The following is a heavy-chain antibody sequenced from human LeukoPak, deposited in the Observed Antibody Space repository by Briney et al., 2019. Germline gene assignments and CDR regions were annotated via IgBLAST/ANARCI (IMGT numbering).Heavy chain of an antibody. D-gene: IGHD3-22*01. CDR3: AKLLYYYDSSQPY. V-gene: IGHV3-7*03. Sequence: PGGSLRLSCVASGFTFSNYWMSWVRQAPGKGLEWVANIKQDGSEKYYVDSVKGRFTISRDNAKKSLYLQMNSLRAEDTAVYYCAKLLYYYDSSQPYWGQGTLVTVSS. CDR2: IKQDGSEK. CDR1: GFTFSNYW. J-gene: IGHJ4*02.